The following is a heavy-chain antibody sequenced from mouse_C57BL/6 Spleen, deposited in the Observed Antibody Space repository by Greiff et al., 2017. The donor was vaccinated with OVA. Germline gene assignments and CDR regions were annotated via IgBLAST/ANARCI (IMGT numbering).Heavy chain of an antibody. CDR2: INPNNGGT. J-gene: IGHJ1*03. Sequence: VQLQQSGPELVKPGASVKIPCKASGYTFTDYNMDWVKQSHGKSLEWIGDINPNNGGTIYNQKFKGKATLTVDKSSSTAYMELRSLTSEDTAVYYCARGAYYYGSSLWYFDVWGTGTTVTVSS. V-gene: IGHV1-18*01. D-gene: IGHD1-1*01. CDR3: ARGAYYYGSSLWYFDV. CDR1: GYTFTDYN.